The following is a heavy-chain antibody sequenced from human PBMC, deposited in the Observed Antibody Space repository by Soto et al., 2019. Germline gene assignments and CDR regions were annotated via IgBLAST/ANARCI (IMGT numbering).Heavy chain of an antibody. V-gene: IGHV1-18*01. Sequence: QVQLVQSGAEVKKPGASVKVSCKASGYTFTNYGISWVRQAPVQGLEWMGWISAYNGNTNYAQKVQGTVTMTTDTSTSTAYMVVRSLRSDDAAVYYCARQDRTAPRSCSYYGMDVWGQGTTVTVSS. CDR3: ARQDRTAPRSCSYYGMDV. D-gene: IGHD1-1*01. CDR1: GYTFTNYG. CDR2: ISAYNGNT. J-gene: IGHJ6*02.